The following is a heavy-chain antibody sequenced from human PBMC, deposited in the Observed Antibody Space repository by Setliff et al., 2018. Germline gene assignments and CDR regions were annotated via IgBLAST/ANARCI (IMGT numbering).Heavy chain of an antibody. CDR3: TKGRVGLAARAGY. V-gene: IGHV4-61*02. D-gene: IGHD1-26*01. Sequence: SETLSLTCTVSGGSISSDSDYWSWIRQSAGKGLEWIGRIYASGSTEYNPSLGSRVTISVDTSRNQFSLQLSSVTSADTAVYYCTKGRVGLAARAGYWGQGTLVTVSS. CDR2: IYASGST. CDR1: GGSISSDSDY. J-gene: IGHJ4*02.